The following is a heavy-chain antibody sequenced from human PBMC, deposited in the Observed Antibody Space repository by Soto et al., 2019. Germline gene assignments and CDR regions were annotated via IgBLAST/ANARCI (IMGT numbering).Heavy chain of an antibody. D-gene: IGHD6-13*01. CDR3: ATSSPYHYYYYYMDV. V-gene: IGHV1-24*01. Sequence: GASVKVSCKVSGYTLTELSMHWVRQAPGKGLEWKGGFDPEDGETIYAQKFQGRVTMTEDTSTDTAYMELSSLRSEDTAVYYCATSSPYHYYYYYMDVWGKGTTVTVSS. J-gene: IGHJ6*03. CDR2: FDPEDGET. CDR1: GYTLTELS.